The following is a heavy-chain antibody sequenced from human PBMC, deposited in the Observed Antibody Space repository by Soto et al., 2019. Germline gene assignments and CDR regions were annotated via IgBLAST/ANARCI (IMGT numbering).Heavy chain of an antibody. J-gene: IGHJ6*02. V-gene: IGHV4-31*03. CDR2: IYYSGST. CDR1: GGSISSGGYY. Sequence: SETLSLTCTVSGGSISSGGYYWSWIRQHPGKGLEWIGYIYYSGSTYYNPSLKSRVTISVDTSKNQFSLKLSSVTAADTAVYYCARDRVTTRDLDYYYGMDVWGQGTTVTVSS. CDR3: ARDRVTTRDLDYYYGMDV. D-gene: IGHD2-21*02.